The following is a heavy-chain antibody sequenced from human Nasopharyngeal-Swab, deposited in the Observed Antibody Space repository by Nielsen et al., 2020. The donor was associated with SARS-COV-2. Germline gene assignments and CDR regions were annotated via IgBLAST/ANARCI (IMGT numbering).Heavy chain of an antibody. CDR3: AHSSGVLAVAEGDY. D-gene: IGHD6-19*01. CDR1: GFSLSTSGVG. Sequence: SGPTLVKPTQSLTLTCTFSGFSLSTSGVGVGWIRQPPGKALEWLALIYWDDDKRYIPSLKSRLTITKDTYNNQVVLTMTNMDPVDTATYYCAHSSGVLAVAEGDYRGQGTLVTVSS. J-gene: IGHJ4*02. V-gene: IGHV2-5*02. CDR2: IYWDDDK.